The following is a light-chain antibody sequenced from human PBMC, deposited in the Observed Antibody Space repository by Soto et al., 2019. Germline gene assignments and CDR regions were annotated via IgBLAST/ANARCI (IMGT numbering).Light chain of an antibody. Sequence: QSALTQPASVSXXPGQSITISCTGTSSDVGGYNYVSWYQQHPGKAPKLMIYEVSNRPSGVSNRFSGSKSGNTASLTISGLQAEDEADYYCSSYTSSSTQVFGTGTKVTVL. CDR3: SSYTSSSTQV. CDR2: EVS. CDR1: SSDVGGYNY. J-gene: IGLJ1*01. V-gene: IGLV2-14*01.